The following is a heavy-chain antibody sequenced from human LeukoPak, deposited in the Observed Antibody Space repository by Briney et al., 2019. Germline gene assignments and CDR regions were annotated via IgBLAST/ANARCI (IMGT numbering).Heavy chain of an antibody. V-gene: IGHV3-9*01. D-gene: IGHD6-13*01. Sequence: GGSLRLSCAASGFTFDDYAMHWVRQAPGKGLEWVSGISWNSGSIGYADSVKGRFTISRDNAKNSLYLQMNSLRAEDTAVYYCARSGGSSWVPYGMDVWGQGTTVTVSS. CDR3: ARSGGSSWVPYGMDV. CDR2: ISWNSGSI. J-gene: IGHJ6*02. CDR1: GFTFDDYA.